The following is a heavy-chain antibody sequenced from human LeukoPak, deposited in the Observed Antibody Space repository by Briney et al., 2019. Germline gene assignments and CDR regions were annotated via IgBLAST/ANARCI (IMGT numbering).Heavy chain of an antibody. D-gene: IGHD6-19*01. CDR2: INHSGST. CDR1: GGSFSGYY. Sequence: SETQSLTCAVYGGSFSGYYWSWIRQPPGKGLEWIGEINHSGSTNYNPSLKSRVTISVDTSKNQFSLRLSSVTAADTAVYYCARGSIAVAGRIDYWGQGTLVTVSS. V-gene: IGHV4-34*01. CDR3: ARGSIAVAGRIDY. J-gene: IGHJ4*02.